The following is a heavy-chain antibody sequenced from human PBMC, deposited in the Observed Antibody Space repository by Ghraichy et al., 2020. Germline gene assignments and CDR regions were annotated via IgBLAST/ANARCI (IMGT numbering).Heavy chain of an antibody. CDR1: GGSVSSGSYS. V-gene: IGHV4-61*01. Sequence: SETLSLTCTVSGGSVSSGSYSWSWIRQPPGKGLEWIGYIYYSGSTNYNPSLKSRVTISVDTSKNQFSLKLSSVTAADTAVYYCARDGYYYDSSGYYRNWFDAWGQGTLLTASS. CDR3: ARDGYYYDSSGYYRNWFDA. D-gene: IGHD3-22*01. CDR2: IYYSGST. J-gene: IGHJ5*02.